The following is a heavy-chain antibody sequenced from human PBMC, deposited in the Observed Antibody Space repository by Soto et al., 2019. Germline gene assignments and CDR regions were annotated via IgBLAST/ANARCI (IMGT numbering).Heavy chain of an antibody. Sequence: EVQLVQSGGDLAQPGGSLRLSCAASGFTLSNYEVNWVRQGPGKGLEWISYITTSGDVMYYAGSVRGRFTVYRDNAKNSVYLQMNSLRVADTGLYYCAREEINCDGDCFFLWGQGTLVTVSS. D-gene: IGHD2-21*02. V-gene: IGHV3-48*03. J-gene: IGHJ4*02. CDR3: AREEINCDGDCFFL. CDR2: ITTSGDVM. CDR1: GFTLSNYE.